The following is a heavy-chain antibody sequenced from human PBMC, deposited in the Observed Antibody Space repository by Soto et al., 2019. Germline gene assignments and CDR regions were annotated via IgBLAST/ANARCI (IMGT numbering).Heavy chain of an antibody. CDR3: ARRSSSWYFDY. J-gene: IGHJ4*02. CDR2: ISGSGDST. V-gene: IGHV3-23*01. CDR1: GFTFSNYA. D-gene: IGHD6-13*01. Sequence: EVQLLESGGGLVQPGGSLRLSCAASGFTFSNYAMNSVRQAPGKGLEWVSVISGSGDSTYYADSVKGRFTISRDSSKNTLYLQMNSLRAEDTAVYYCARRSSSWYFDYWGQGTLVTVSS.